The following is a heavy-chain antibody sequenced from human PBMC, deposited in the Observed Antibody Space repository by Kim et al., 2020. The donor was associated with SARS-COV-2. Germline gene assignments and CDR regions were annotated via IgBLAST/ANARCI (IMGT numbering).Heavy chain of an antibody. J-gene: IGHJ4*02. Sequence: AQKLQGRVTMTTDTSTSTAYMGLRSLRSDDTAVYYCARDTVRGAIGYFDYWGQGTLVTVSS. CDR3: ARDTVRGAIGYFDY. D-gene: IGHD3-10*01. V-gene: IGHV1-18*01.